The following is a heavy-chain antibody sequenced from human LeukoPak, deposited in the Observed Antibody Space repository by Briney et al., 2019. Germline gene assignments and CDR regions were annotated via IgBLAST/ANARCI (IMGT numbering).Heavy chain of an antibody. Sequence: ASVKVSCKASGGTFSSYAISWVRQAPGQGLEWMGGIIPIFGTANYAQKFQGRVTITADESTSTAYMELSSLRPEDTAVYYCARTYYYYYDSSGTFDYWGQGTLVTVSS. V-gene: IGHV1-69*13. CDR1: GGTFSSYA. CDR2: IIPIFGTA. D-gene: IGHD3-22*01. J-gene: IGHJ4*02. CDR3: ARTYYYYYDSSGTFDY.